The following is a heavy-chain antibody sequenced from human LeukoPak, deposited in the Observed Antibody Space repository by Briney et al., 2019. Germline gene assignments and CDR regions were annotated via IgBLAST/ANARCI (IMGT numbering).Heavy chain of an antibody. CDR1: GFTFNSYG. D-gene: IGHD3-3*01. V-gene: IGHV3-30*02. Sequence: GGSLRLSCAASGFTFNSYGMDWVRQAPGKGLEWVAFIRSDGSTKYYADSVKGRFTISRDNSKNTLYLQMNSLRAEDTAVYYCASRELYYDFWSGYSLWGQGTLVTVSS. CDR3: ASRELYYDFWSGYSL. CDR2: IRSDGSTK. J-gene: IGHJ4*02.